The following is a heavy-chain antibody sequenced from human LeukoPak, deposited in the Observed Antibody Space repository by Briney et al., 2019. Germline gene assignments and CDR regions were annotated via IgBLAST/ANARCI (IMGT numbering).Heavy chain of an antibody. Sequence: SETLSLTCTVSGYSISSGYYWGWIRQPPGKGLEWIGSIYHSGRTYYNPSLQSRVTMSVDTSKNQFSLKLTSVTAADTATYYCARDSGTTGEVRFDPWGQGIRVTVSS. J-gene: IGHJ5*02. CDR3: ARDSGTTGEVRFDP. D-gene: IGHD3-10*01. V-gene: IGHV4-38-2*02. CDR2: IYHSGRT. CDR1: GYSISSGYY.